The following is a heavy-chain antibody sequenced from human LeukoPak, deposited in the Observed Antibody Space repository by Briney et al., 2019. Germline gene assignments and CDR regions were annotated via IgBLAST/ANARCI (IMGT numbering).Heavy chain of an antibody. CDR1: GGSINSGTHY. J-gene: IGHJ4*02. CDR2: IYYSGST. D-gene: IGHD3-22*01. Sequence: SETLSLTCTVSGGSINSGTHYWGWIRQPPGKGLEWIGSIYYSGSTYYNPSLKSRVTISVDTSKNQFSLKLSSVTAADTAVYYCARGGRGTRAVWLLLHHDYWGQGTLVTVSS. V-gene: IGHV4-39*07. CDR3: ARGGRGTRAVWLLLHHDY.